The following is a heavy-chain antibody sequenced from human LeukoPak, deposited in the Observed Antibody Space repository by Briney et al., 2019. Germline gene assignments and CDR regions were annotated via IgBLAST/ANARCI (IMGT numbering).Heavy chain of an antibody. Sequence: SETLSLTCTVSGGSISSYYWSWIRQPPGKGLQWIGFISYTGSTNYNPSLKSRVTISVDTSKNQFSLKLTSVTAADTAVYYCASFTSGDAFDIWGQGTMVTVSS. V-gene: IGHV4-59*01. D-gene: IGHD3-10*01. CDR3: ASFTSGDAFDI. CDR1: GGSISSYY. CDR2: ISYTGST. J-gene: IGHJ3*02.